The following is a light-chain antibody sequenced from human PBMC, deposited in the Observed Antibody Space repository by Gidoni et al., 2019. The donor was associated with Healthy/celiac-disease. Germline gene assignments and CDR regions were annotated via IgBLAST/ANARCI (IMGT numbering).Light chain of an antibody. CDR2: WAS. CDR3: QQYYSTPLT. J-gene: IGKJ4*01. CDR1: QSVLYSSNNKNY. V-gene: IGKV4-1*01. Sequence: DIVMTQSPDSLAGSLSERATINCKSSQSVLYSSNNKNYLAWYQQKPGQPPKLLIYWASTRESGVPDRFSGSGSGTDFTLTISSLQAEDVAVYYCQQYYSTPLTFGGGTKVEIK.